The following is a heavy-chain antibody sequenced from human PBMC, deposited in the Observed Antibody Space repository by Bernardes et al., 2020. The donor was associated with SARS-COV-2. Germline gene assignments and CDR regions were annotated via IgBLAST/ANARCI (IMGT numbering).Heavy chain of an antibody. Sequence: GGSLRLSCVVSGFTFSSYWMHWVRQAPGKGLVWVSRIDTDGSVTTYADSVKGRFTISRDNGKNTLYLQMNSLRAEDTATYYCATELQYDNLYWGQGALVTVSS. D-gene: IGHD3-22*01. CDR2: IDTDGSVT. J-gene: IGHJ4*02. V-gene: IGHV3-74*01. CDR3: ATELQYDNLY. CDR1: GFTFSSYW.